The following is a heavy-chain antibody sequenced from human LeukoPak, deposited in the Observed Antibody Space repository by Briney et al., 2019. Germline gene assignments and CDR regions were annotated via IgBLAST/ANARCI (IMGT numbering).Heavy chain of an antibody. CDR3: ARDVEQQLVRAVDY. D-gene: IGHD6-13*01. Sequence: ASVKVSCKASGYTFTSYGISWVRQAPGQGFEWMGWISAYNGNTNYAQKLQGRVTMTTDTSTSTAYMELRSLRSDDTAVYYCARDVEQQLVRAVDYWGQGTLVTVSS. J-gene: IGHJ4*02. CDR1: GYTFTSYG. CDR2: ISAYNGNT. V-gene: IGHV1-18*01.